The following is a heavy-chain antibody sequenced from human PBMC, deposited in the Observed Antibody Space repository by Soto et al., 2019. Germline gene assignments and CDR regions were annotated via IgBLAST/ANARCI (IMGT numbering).Heavy chain of an antibody. CDR3: AMTSAARQHYYGMDV. J-gene: IGHJ6*02. V-gene: IGHV5-51*01. D-gene: IGHD6-6*01. Sequence: GESLKISCKGSGYSFTSYWIGWVRQMPGKGLEWMGIIYPGDSDTRYSPSFQGQVTISADKSISTAYLQWSSLKASDTAMYYCAMTSAARQHYYGMDVWGPGTTVTVFS. CDR2: IYPGDSDT. CDR1: GYSFTSYW.